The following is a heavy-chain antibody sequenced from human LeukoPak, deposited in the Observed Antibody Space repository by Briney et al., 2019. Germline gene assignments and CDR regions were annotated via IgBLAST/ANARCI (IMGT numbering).Heavy chain of an antibody. CDR3: AKGTVWLVTPRPYYGMDV. CDR2: IKQDGSQK. D-gene: IGHD4-23*01. Sequence: GGSLRLSCVASGFSFSNFWMSWVRQAPGERPEWLTNIKQDGSQKYYVDSVRGRFTISGDNAKNSLYLQMNSLRAEDTAVYYCAKGTVWLVTPRPYYGMDVWGQGTTVTVSS. CDR1: GFSFSNFW. J-gene: IGHJ6*02. V-gene: IGHV3-7*03.